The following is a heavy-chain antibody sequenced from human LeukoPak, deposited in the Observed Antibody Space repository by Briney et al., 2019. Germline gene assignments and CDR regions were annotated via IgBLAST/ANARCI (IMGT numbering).Heavy chain of an antibody. Sequence: PGGSLRLSCAASGFTFSSYSMNWVRQAPGKGLEWVAVISYDGSNKYYADSVKGRFTISRDNSKNTLYLQMNSLRAEDTAVYYCARRTNNGDYFDYWGQGTLVTVSS. J-gene: IGHJ4*02. V-gene: IGHV3-30*03. CDR1: GFTFSSYS. CDR3: ARRTNNGDYFDY. CDR2: ISYDGSNK. D-gene: IGHD1/OR15-1a*01.